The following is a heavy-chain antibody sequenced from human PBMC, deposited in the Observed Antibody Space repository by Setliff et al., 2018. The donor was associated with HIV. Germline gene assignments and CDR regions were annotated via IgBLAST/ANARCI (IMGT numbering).Heavy chain of an antibody. CDR3: ARHGGITGTTDAFDI. J-gene: IGHJ3*02. D-gene: IGHD1-7*01. CDR2: INHSGNT. CDR1: GGSITSHY. V-gene: IGHV4-59*08. Sequence: SETLSLTCSVSGGSITSHYWTWIRQPPGRGLEWIGEINHSGNTYYSPSLKSRVTISMDTAKNQFSLKMSSLTAADTAVYYCARHGGITGTTDAFDIWGQGTMVTVSS.